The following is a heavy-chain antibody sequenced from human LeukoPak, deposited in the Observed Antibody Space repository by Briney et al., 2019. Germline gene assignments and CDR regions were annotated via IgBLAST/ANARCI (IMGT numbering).Heavy chain of an antibody. Sequence: ASVKVSCTASGYTFTSYGISWVRQAPGQGLEWMGWISAYNGNTNYAQKLQGRVTMTTDTYTRTAYMELRRLRSDDTAVYYCARVDDSSGYSYYFDYWGQGTLVTVSS. CDR3: ARVDDSSGYSYYFDY. CDR1: GYTFTSYG. V-gene: IGHV1-18*01. CDR2: ISAYNGNT. D-gene: IGHD3-22*01. J-gene: IGHJ4*02.